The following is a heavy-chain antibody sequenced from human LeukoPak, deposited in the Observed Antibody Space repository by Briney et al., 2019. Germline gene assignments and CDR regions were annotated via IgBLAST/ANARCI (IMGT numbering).Heavy chain of an antibody. CDR1: GGSISSSSYY. CDR2: IYYSGSP. J-gene: IGHJ4*02. D-gene: IGHD7-27*01. V-gene: IGHV4-39*01. CDR3: ASVGTYYFDH. Sequence: SETLSLTCTVSGGSISSSSYYWGWIRQPPGKGLEWIGSIYYSGSPYYNPSLKSRVTISVDTSKNQFSLKLTSVTAADTAMYYCASVGTYYFDHWGQGAMVTVSS.